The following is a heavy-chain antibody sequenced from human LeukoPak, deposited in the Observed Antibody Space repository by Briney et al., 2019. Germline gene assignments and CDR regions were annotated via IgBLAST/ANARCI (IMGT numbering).Heavy chain of an antibody. CDR2: ISGSSSYI. Sequence: PGGSLRLSCAASGFTFSSYSMNWVRQAPGKGLEWVSSISGSSSYIYYADSVKGRFTISRDNAKSSLYLQMNSLRAEDTAVYYCARDKGDGYNYRGVRFDYWGQGTLVTVSS. CDR1: GFTFSSYS. J-gene: IGHJ4*02. D-gene: IGHD5-12*01. V-gene: IGHV3-21*01. CDR3: ARDKGDGYNYRGVRFDY.